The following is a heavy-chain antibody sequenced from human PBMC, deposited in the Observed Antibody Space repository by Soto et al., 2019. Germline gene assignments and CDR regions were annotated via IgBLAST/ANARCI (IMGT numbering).Heavy chain of an antibody. CDR3: AREKLPTMIVAFDAFDI. CDR1: GFTFSSYE. D-gene: IGHD3-22*01. J-gene: IGHJ3*02. Sequence: GGSLRLSCAASGFTFSSYERNWVRQAPGKGLEWVSYISSSGSTIYYADSVKGRFTISRDNAKNSLYLQMNSLRAEDTAVYYCAREKLPTMIVAFDAFDIWGQGTMVTVSS. V-gene: IGHV3-48*03. CDR2: ISSSGSTI.